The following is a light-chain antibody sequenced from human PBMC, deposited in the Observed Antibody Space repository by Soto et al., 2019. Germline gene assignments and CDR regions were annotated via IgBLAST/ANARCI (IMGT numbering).Light chain of an antibody. V-gene: IGKV3-20*01. CDR3: QQYGRSPPT. J-gene: IGKJ4*01. Sequence: EIVLTQSPGTLSLSPGERATLSCRASQSVYKNFLAWYHQKPGQAPRLLINGASNRATGIPDRFSGSGSGTDFSLTIDRLEPEDFAVYFCQQYGRSPPTFGGGTKVAIK. CDR1: QSVYKNF. CDR2: GAS.